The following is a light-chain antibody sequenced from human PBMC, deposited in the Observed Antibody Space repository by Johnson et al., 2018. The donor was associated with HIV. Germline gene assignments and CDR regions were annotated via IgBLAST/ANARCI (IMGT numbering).Light chain of an antibody. V-gene: IGLV1-51*01. CDR1: NSNIGNNY. Sequence: QSVLTQPPSVSAAPGQKVTISCSGSNSNIGNNYVSWYQQLPGTAPKLLIYDNNKRPSGIPDRFSGSKSGTSATLGISGLQTGDEADYYCGTWDSSLSAGRVFGTGTKVTVL. CDR2: DNN. CDR3: GTWDSSLSAGRV. J-gene: IGLJ1*01.